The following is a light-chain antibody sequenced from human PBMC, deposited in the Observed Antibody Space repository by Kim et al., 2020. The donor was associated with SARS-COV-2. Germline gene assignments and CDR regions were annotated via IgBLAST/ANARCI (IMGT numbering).Light chain of an antibody. CDR2: DVT. J-gene: IGLJ1*01. CDR3: SSYTTSNTLL. Sequence: GQSISISCTGTRSDVGTYKYVSWYQDHPGKAPKLMIYDVTYRPSGVSNRFSGSKSGNTASLTISGLQAEDEAEYYCSSYTTSNTLLFGTGTKVTVL. V-gene: IGLV2-14*03. CDR1: RSDVGTYKY.